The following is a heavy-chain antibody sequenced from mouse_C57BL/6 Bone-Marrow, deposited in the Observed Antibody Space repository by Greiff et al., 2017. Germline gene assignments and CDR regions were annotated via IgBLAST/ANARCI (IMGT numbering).Heavy chain of an antibody. CDR3: ARRAITTVPFAY. D-gene: IGHD1-1*01. CDR1: GFTFSDYG. Sequence: DVMLVESGGGLVKPGGSLKLSCAASGFTFSDYGMHWVRQAPETGLEWVAYISSGSSTIYYADTVKGRFTISRDNAKNTLCLQMTSLRSEDTAMYYCARRAITTVPFAYWGQGTLVTVSA. J-gene: IGHJ3*01. V-gene: IGHV5-17*01. CDR2: ISSGSSTI.